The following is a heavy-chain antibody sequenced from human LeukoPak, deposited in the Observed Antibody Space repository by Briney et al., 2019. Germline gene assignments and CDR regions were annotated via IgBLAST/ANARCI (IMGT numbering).Heavy chain of an antibody. D-gene: IGHD2-21*02. J-gene: IGHJ4*02. V-gene: IGHV4-39*01. CDR2: IRYSGTT. CDR1: GGSISSTYDP. Sequence: PSETLSLTCTVSGGSISSTYDPWDWIRQPPGKGLEWMGSIRYSGTTYYNPYLKGRVPIFVATSNNQFSLRLRSVTAADTAVYYCARRLHYIDYWGQGSLVTVSS. CDR3: ARRLHYIDY.